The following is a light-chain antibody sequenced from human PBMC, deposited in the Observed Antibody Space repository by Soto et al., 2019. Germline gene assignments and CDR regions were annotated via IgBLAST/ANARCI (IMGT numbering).Light chain of an antibody. CDR3: QQYGSSLFT. V-gene: IGKV3-20*01. CDR1: QSVSSSY. Sequence: IVLTQSPGTLSLSPGERATLSCRASQSVSSSYLAWYQQKPGQAPRLLIYGASSRATGIPNRFSGSGSGTDFTLTISRLEPEDFAVYNCQQYGSSLFTFGPGTKVDI. CDR2: GAS. J-gene: IGKJ3*01.